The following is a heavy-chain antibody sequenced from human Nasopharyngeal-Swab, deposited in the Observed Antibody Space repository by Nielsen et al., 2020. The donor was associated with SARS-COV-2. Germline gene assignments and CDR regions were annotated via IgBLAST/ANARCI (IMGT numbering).Heavy chain of an antibody. J-gene: IGHJ2*01. D-gene: IGHD4-17*01. V-gene: IGHV4-31*03. Sequence: SETLSLSCTVSGVSISSGGYYWIWIRQHPGKGLEWIGYIYYSGSTYYNPSLKSRVTISVDTSKNQFSLKLSSATAADTAVYYCARGLTTVTTLEYFDLWGRGTLVTVSS. CDR1: GVSISSGGYY. CDR2: IYYSGST. CDR3: ARGLTTVTTLEYFDL.